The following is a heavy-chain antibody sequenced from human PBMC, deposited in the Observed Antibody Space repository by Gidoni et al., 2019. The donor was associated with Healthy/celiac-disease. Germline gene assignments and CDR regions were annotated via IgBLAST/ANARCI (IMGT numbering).Heavy chain of an antibody. CDR1: GFTFSGSA. J-gene: IGHJ4*02. V-gene: IGHV3-73*01. CDR2: IRSKANSYAT. D-gene: IGHD3-22*01. CDR3: TSGPDYYDSSGYDY. Sequence: EVQLVESGGGLVQPGGSLKLSCAASGFTFSGSAMHWVRQASGKGLEWVGRIRSKANSYATAYAASVKGRFTISRDDSKNTAYLQMNSLKTEDTAVYYCTSGPDYYDSSGYDYWGQGTLVTVSS.